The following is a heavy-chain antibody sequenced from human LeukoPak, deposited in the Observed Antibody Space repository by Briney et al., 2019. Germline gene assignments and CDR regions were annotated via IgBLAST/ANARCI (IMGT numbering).Heavy chain of an antibody. V-gene: IGHV1-69*05. CDR1: GGTFSSYA. CDR3: ARGGQVGYSSGWFFDY. J-gene: IGHJ4*02. Sequence: SVKVSCKASGGTFSSYAISCVRQAPGQGLEWMGGIIPIFGTANYAQKFQGRVTITTDESTSTAYMELSSLRSEDTAVYYCARGGQVGYSSGWFFDYWGQGTLVTVSS. D-gene: IGHD6-19*01. CDR2: IIPIFGTA.